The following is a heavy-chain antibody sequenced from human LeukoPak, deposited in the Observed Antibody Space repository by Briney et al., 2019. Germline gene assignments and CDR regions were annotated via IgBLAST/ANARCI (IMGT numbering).Heavy chain of an antibody. CDR1: GGSFSSFA. Sequence: SVKVSCKASGGSFSSFAIGWVRQAPGQGLEWMGRIIPLFGTAFSAQKFQGRLTMTTDESTSTAYMELSSLRSEDTAVYYCARDGTNPYFYYYYMDVWGKGTPVTVSS. CDR3: ARDGTNPYFYYYYMDV. CDR2: IIPLFGTA. D-gene: IGHD2-21*01. J-gene: IGHJ6*03. V-gene: IGHV1-69*05.